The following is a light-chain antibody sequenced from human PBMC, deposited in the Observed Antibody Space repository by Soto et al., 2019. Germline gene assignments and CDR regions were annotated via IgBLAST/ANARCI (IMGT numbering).Light chain of an antibody. J-gene: IGLJ1*01. V-gene: IGLV2-14*01. CDR1: SSDVCDYNY. CDR2: EVT. CDR3: SSYTSSSPTYV. Sequence: QSVLTQPASVSGSPGQSITVSCTGTSSDVCDYNYVCWHQQHPGKAAKLLLYEVTNRPSGISNRFSGSKSGNMASLTISGLQAGDEADYYCSSYTSSSPTYVCGPGTKGTV.